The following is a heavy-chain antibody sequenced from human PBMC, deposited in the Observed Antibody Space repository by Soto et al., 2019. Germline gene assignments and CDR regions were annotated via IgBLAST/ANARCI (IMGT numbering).Heavy chain of an antibody. J-gene: IGHJ6*02. CDR3: AGREFASSSFHYYYAVDV. V-gene: IGHV4-34*01. CDR2: INHSGST. CDR1: GGSFSDYF. D-gene: IGHD6-6*01. Sequence: SETLSLTCAVYGGSFSDYFWTWIRQPPGKGLEWIGEINHSGSTNFNPSLKSRVAISADTSRNQFSLRVTSVTAADTAVYYCAGREFASSSFHYYYAVDVWGQGTTVTVSS.